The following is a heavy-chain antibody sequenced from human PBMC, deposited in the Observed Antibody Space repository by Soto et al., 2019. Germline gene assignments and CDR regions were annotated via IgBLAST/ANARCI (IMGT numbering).Heavy chain of an antibody. CDR3: ATADDSSGNDAFDI. J-gene: IGHJ3*02. V-gene: IGHV1-24*01. Sequence: ASVKVSCKVSGYTLTELSMHWVRQAPGKGLEWMGGFDPEDGETIYAQKFQGRVTMTEDTSTDTAYMELSSLRSEDTAVYYCATADDSSGNDAFDIWGQGTMVTVSS. CDR2: FDPEDGET. CDR1: GYTLTELS. D-gene: IGHD3-22*01.